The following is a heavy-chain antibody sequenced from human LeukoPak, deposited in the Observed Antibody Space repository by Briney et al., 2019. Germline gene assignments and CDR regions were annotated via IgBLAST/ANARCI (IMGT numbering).Heavy chain of an antibody. D-gene: IGHD3-3*01. J-gene: IGHJ5*02. V-gene: IGHV1-8*01. CDR3: ARASLYYDFWSGYLRPGHWFDP. CDR1: GYTFTSYD. Sequence: EASVKVSCKASGYTFTSYDINWVRQATGQGLEWMGWMNPNSGNTGSAQKFQGRVTMTRNISISTAYMELSSLRSEDTAVYYCARASLYYDFWSGYLRPGHWFDPWGQGTLVTVSS. CDR2: MNPNSGNT.